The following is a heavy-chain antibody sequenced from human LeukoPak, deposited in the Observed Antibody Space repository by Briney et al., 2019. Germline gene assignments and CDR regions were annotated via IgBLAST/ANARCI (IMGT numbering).Heavy chain of an antibody. CDR3: ARGYSSGWLYFQY. J-gene: IGHJ4*02. Sequence: PGGSLRLSCAASGFTFSSYAMHWVRQAPGKGLEWVAVISYDGSNKYYADSVKGRFTISRDNSKNTLYLQMNSLSAADTAVYYCARGYSSGWLYFQYWGQGTLVTVSS. D-gene: IGHD6-19*01. CDR1: GFTFSSYA. CDR2: ISYDGSNK. V-gene: IGHV3-30-3*01.